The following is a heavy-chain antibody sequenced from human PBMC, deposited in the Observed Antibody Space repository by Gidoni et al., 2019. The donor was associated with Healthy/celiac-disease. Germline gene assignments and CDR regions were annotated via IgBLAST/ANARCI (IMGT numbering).Heavy chain of an antibody. Sequence: QVQLGQSGAEVQTPGASLKVSCRASGYTFSSYDINWWRQATGQGLEWMGWMNTNSGNTGYAQKFQGRVTMTRNTSISTAYMELSSLRSEDTAVYYVARGDRFGVVYYYYMDVWGKGTTVTVSS. CDR1: GYTFSSYD. CDR3: ARGDRFGVVYYYYMDV. J-gene: IGHJ6*03. V-gene: IGHV1-8*01. D-gene: IGHD3-3*01. CDR2: MNTNSGNT.